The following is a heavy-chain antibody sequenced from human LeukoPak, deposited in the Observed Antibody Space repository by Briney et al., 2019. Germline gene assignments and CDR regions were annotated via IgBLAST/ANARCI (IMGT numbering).Heavy chain of an antibody. CDR2: MYYSGST. V-gene: IGHV4-59*01. CDR3: ARGFPHGGYVWPIDY. Sequence: KPSETLSLTCTVSGGSISSYYWSWIRQTPGKGLEWIGYMYYSGSTDYNPSLKSRVTISVDTSKNQFSLKLSSVTAADTAVYYCARGFPHGGYVWPIDYWGQGTLVTVSS. J-gene: IGHJ4*02. CDR1: GGSISSYY. D-gene: IGHD3-16*01.